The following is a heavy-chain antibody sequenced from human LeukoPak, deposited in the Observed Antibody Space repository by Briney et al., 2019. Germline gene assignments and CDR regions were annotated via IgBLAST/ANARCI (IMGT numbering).Heavy chain of an antibody. D-gene: IGHD6-19*01. Sequence: PGGSLRLPCAASEFTVSSNYMNWVRQAPGKGLEWVSVIYSGGNTYYADSVKGRFTISRDNSKNTLYLQMNSLRAEDTAVYYCATGYSSGYDYWGQGTLVTVSS. CDR3: ATGYSSGYDY. J-gene: IGHJ4*02. CDR2: IYSGGNT. CDR1: EFTVSSNY. V-gene: IGHV3-53*01.